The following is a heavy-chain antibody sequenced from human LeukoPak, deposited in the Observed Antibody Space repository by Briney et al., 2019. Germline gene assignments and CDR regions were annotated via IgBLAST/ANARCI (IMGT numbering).Heavy chain of an antibody. CDR1: RFTFSTYS. V-gene: IGHV3-21*01. CDR2: MDSSSTYI. CDR3: ARYGVASGRSYIDY. J-gene: IGHJ4*02. D-gene: IGHD3-3*01. Sequence: PGGSLRLSCTASRFTFSTYSMNWVRQAPGKGLEWVSSMDSSSTYIYYADSVKGRFTISRDNAKNSLFLQMNSLRAEDTAVYYCARYGVASGRSYIDYWGQGTLVTVSA.